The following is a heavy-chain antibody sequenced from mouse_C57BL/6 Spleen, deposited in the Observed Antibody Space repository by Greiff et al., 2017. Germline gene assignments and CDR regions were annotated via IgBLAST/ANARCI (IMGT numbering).Heavy chain of an antibody. V-gene: IGHV1-69*01. CDR2: IDPSESYT. CDR3: ARPYYGSSYDYAMDY. Sequence: QVQLQQPGAELVMPGASVKLSCKASGYTFTSYWMHWVKQRPGQGLEWIGEIDPSESYTNYNQKFKGKSTLTVDKSSSTAYMQLSSLTSEDSAVYYCARPYYGSSYDYAMDYWGQGTSVTVSS. J-gene: IGHJ4*01. D-gene: IGHD1-1*01. CDR1: GYTFTSYW.